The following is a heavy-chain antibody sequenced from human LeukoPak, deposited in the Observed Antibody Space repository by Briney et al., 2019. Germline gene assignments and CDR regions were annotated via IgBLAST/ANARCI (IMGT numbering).Heavy chain of an antibody. Sequence: ASVKVSCKASGYTFISYAMNWVRQAPGQGLEWMGWINTNTGNPTYAQGFTGRFVFSLDTSVSTAYLQISSLKAEDTAVYYCARDIGALRIQVPPDAFDIWGQGTMVTVSS. V-gene: IGHV7-4-1*02. CDR3: ARDIGALRIQVPPDAFDI. D-gene: IGHD5-18*01. J-gene: IGHJ3*02. CDR2: INTNTGNP. CDR1: GYTFISYA.